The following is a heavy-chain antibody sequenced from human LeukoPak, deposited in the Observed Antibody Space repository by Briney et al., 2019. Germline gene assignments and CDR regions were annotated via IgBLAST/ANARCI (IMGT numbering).Heavy chain of an antibody. CDR3: ARLGPGGWYFDY. V-gene: IGHV4-59*01. Sequence: SETLSLTCTVSGGSISSYYWSWIRQPPGKGLVWIGYIYYSGSTNYNPSLKTRVTISVDTSKNQFSLKLSSVTAADTAVYYCARLGPGGWYFDYWGQGTLVTVSS. CDR2: IYYSGST. D-gene: IGHD6-19*01. J-gene: IGHJ4*02. CDR1: GGSISSYY.